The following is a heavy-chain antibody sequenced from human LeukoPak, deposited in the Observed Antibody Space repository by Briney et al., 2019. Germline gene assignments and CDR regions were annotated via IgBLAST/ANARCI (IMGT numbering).Heavy chain of an antibody. CDR2: ISYDGSNK. J-gene: IGHJ4*02. D-gene: IGHD2-15*01. CDR1: GFTFSSYA. Sequence: GGSLRLSCAASGFTFSSYAMHWVRQAPGKGLEWVAVISYDGSNKYYADSVKGRFTISRDNSKNTLYLQMNSLRAEDTAMYYCARGYCSGGSCYAFDHWGQGTLVTVSS. CDR3: ARGYCSGGSCYAFDH. V-gene: IGHV3-30-3*01.